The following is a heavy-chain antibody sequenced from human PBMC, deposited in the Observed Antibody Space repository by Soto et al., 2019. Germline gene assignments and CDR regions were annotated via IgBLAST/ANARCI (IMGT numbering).Heavy chain of an antibody. J-gene: IGHJ6*02. V-gene: IGHV4-59*01. CDR2: IYYSGST. Sequence: SETLSLTCTVSGGSISSYYWSWIRQPPGKGLEWIGYIYYSGSTNYNPSLKSRVTISVDTSKNQFSLKLSSVTAADTAVYYCASSGNYYYYYGMDVWGQGTTVTVSS. CDR1: GGSISSYY. D-gene: IGHD6-19*01. CDR3: ASSGNYYYYYGMDV.